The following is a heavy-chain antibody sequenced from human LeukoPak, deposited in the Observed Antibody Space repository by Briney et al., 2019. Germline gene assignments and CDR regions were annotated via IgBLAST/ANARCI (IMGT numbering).Heavy chain of an antibody. CDR3: ARQVAVAGTSPFDY. CDR1: GYSFTSYW. Sequence: GESGKISCKGSGYSFTSYWIGWVRQMPGKGLEWMGIIYPDDSDTRYSPSFQGQVTISADKSISTAYLQWSSLKASDTAMYYCARQVAVAGTSPFDYWGQGTLVTDSS. J-gene: IGHJ4*02. CDR2: IYPDDSDT. V-gene: IGHV5-51*01. D-gene: IGHD6-19*01.